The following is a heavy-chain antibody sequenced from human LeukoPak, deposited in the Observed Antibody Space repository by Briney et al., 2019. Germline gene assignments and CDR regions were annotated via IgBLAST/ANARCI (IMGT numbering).Heavy chain of an antibody. Sequence: PGVSLRLSCAASGFSVINAWMSWVRQAPGQGLEWVGRIKSRADGGTTGYAAPVEGRFSISRDDSENTLYLQMNSLQIDDTALYYCLIFPGRWGQGTLVTVSS. CDR3: LIFPGR. D-gene: IGHD3-3*01. V-gene: IGHV3-15*05. J-gene: IGHJ4*02. CDR1: GFSVINAW. CDR2: IKSRADGGTT.